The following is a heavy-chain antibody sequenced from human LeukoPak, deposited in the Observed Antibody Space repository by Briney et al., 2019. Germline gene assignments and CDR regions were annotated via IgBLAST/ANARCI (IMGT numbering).Heavy chain of an antibody. CDR2: VNPNSGGT. V-gene: IGHV1-2*02. Sequence: ASVKVSCKASGYTFTGYYMHWVRQAPGQGLEWMGWVNPNSGGTNYAQKFQGRVTMTRDTSISTAYMELSRLRSDDTAVYYCARGREYSYGPVDYWGQGTLVTVSS. CDR3: ARGREYSYGPVDY. D-gene: IGHD5-18*01. J-gene: IGHJ4*02. CDR1: GYTFTGYY.